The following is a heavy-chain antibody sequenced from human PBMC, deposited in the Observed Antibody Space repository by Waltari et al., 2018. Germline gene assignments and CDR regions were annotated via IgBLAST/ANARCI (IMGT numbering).Heavy chain of an antibody. CDR3: ARDNGGFSYVLQD. CDR2: IQNEVDGGGA. D-gene: IGHD2-8*01. J-gene: IGHJ4*02. Sequence: EVRLEESGGGLVQPGGSLTLSCVTSGFKFTDYWLNWVRQAPGKGLEWLGLIQNEVDGGGAVYADSARGRLTISRDDSKSSVYLHMNALRTDDTAFYYCARDNGGFSYVLQDWGQGVLVTVSS. CDR1: GFKFTDYW. V-gene: IGHV3-72*01.